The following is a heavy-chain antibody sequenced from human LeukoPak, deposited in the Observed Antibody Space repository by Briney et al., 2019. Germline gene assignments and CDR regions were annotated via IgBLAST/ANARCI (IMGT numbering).Heavy chain of an antibody. CDR2: IYYSGST. CDR1: GGSISSYY. CDR3: ARGTYYYDSSGYHYYFDY. V-gene: IGHV4-59*01. Sequence: SETPSLTCTVSGGSISSYYWSWIRQPPGKGLEWIGYIYYSGSTNYNPSLKSRVTTLVDTSKNQFSLKLNSVTAADTAVYYCARGTYYYDSSGYHYYFDYWGQGTLVTVSS. D-gene: IGHD3-22*01. J-gene: IGHJ4*02.